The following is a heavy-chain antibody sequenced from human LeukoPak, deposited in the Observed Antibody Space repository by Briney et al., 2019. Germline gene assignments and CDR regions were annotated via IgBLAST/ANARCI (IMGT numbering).Heavy chain of an antibody. D-gene: IGHD2-15*01. V-gene: IGHV3-7*01. Sequence: PGGSLRLSCAASGFTFSSYWMSWVRQAPGKGLEWVANIKQDGSEKYYVDSVKGRFTISRDNAKNSLYLQMNSLRAEDTAVCYCARDLGYCSGGSCYAIDYWGQGTLVTVSS. J-gene: IGHJ4*02. CDR3: ARDLGYCSGGSCYAIDY. CDR2: IKQDGSEK. CDR1: GFTFSSYW.